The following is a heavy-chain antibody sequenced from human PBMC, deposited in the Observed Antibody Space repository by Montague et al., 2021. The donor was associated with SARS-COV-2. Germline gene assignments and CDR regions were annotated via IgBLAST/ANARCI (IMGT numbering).Heavy chain of an antibody. J-gene: IGHJ4*02. CDR3: AHRFAGFFDY. CDR2: XXGXXXE. CDR1: GFSLNTPEVA. V-gene: IGHV2-5*05. Sequence: PALVKPTQTLTLTCTFSGFSLNTPEVAVGWIRQPPGKALEWPAXXXGXXXERXGPSLQSRLTITRDTSKSQVVLTMTNMDPVDTATYYCAHRFAGFFDYWGQGILVTVSP.